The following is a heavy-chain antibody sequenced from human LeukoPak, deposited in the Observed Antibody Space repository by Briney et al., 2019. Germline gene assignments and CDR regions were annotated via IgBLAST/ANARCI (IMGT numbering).Heavy chain of an antibody. D-gene: IGHD7-27*01. CDR3: ARSSASTGDRGAFDI. Sequence: GGSLRLSCAASGFTFSSYWMHWVRQAPGKGLVWVSRIESDGSTRSYADSVKGRFTISRDNAKNSLYLQMNSLRAEDTALYYCARSSASTGDRGAFDIWGQGTMVTVSS. CDR2: IESDGSTR. J-gene: IGHJ3*02. V-gene: IGHV3-74*01. CDR1: GFTFSSYW.